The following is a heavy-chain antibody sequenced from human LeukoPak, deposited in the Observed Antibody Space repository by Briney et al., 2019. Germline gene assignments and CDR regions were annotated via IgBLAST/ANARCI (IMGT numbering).Heavy chain of an antibody. Sequence: SQTLSLTCAISGDSVSSNSAAWSWIRQSPSRGLEWLGRTYYRSKWYNDYAVSVKSRITINSDTSKNHFSLQLNSVTPEDTAVYYCARVGKRMAAAGDYYFYMDVWGKGTTVTISS. CDR1: GDSVSSNSAA. J-gene: IGHJ6*03. D-gene: IGHD6-13*01. CDR3: ARVGKRMAAAGDYYFYMDV. V-gene: IGHV6-1*01. CDR2: TYYRSKWYN.